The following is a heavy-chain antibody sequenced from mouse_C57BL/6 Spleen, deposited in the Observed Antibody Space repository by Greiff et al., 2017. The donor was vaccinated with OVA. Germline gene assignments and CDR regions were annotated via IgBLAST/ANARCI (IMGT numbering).Heavy chain of an antibody. CDR2: ISSGGSYN. V-gene: IGHV5-6*01. D-gene: IGHD1-1*01. CDR1: GFTFSSYG. CDR3: ARHAPATVVASSYWYFDV. Sequence: EVMLVESGGDLVKPGGSLKLSCAASGFTFSSYGMSWVRQTPDKRLEWVATISSGGSYNYYPDSVKGRFTISRDNAKNTLYLQKSSLKSEDTAMYYCARHAPATVVASSYWYFDVWGTGTTVTVSS. J-gene: IGHJ1*03.